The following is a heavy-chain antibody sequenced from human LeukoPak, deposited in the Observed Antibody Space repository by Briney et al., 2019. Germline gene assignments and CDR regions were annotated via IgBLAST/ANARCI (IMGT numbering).Heavy chain of an antibody. V-gene: IGHV4-34*01. J-gene: IGHJ4*02. CDR3: ARGLSSSSWYY. Sequence: PSETLSLTCAVYGGSFSGYYWSWIRQPPGKGLEWIGEINHSGSTTYNPSLKSRVTISVDTSKNQFSLKLSSVTAADTAVYYCARGLSSSSWYYWGQGTLVTVSS. CDR1: GGSFSGYY. D-gene: IGHD6-13*01. CDR2: INHSGST.